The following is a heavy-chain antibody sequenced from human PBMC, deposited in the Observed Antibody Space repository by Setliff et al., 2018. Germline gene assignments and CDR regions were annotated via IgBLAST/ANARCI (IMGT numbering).Heavy chain of an antibody. Sequence: SQTLSLTCAISGDSVSTNGVAWNWIRQSPSRGLEWLGRTFHLSTWNHQYALSVKNRITINPDTSKNQFSLQLKYVIPDDTAVYYCAREGLTVAGNELGYWGQGTLVTVSS. CDR2: TFHLSTWNH. CDR1: GDSVSTNGVA. D-gene: IGHD6-19*01. V-gene: IGHV6-1*01. J-gene: IGHJ4*02. CDR3: AREGLTVAGNELGY.